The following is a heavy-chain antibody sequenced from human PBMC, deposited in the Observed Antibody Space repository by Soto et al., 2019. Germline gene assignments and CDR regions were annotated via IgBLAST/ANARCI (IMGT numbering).Heavy chain of an antibody. V-gene: IGHV3-23*01. Sequence: EVQLLESGGGLVQPGGSLRLSCAASGFTFSSYAMSWVRQAPGKGLEWVSAISGSGSTTYYADSVKGRCTISRDNSKNTLYLQMNSLRAEDTAVYYCANSPYCRSTSCHSLWGQGTLVTVSS. CDR1: GFTFSSYA. J-gene: IGHJ4*02. D-gene: IGHD2-2*01. CDR3: ANSPYCRSTSCHSL. CDR2: ISGSGSTT.